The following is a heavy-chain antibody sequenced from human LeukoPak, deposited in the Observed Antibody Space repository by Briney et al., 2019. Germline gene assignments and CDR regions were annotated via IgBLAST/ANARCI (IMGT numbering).Heavy chain of an antibody. CDR2: ISSSGSTI. CDR3: ARDRTHYYDSSGYFDY. Sequence: GGSLRLSCAASGFTFSDYYMSWIRQAPGKGLEWVLYISSSGSTIYYADSVKGRFTISRDNAKNSLYLQMNSLRAEDTAVYYCARDRTHYYDSSGYFDYWGQGTLVTVSS. CDR1: GFTFSDYY. J-gene: IGHJ4*02. V-gene: IGHV3-11*01. D-gene: IGHD3-22*01.